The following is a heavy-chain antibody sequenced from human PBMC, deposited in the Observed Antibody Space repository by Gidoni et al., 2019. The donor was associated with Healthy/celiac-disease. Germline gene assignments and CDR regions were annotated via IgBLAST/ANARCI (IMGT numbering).Heavy chain of an antibody. CDR3: AKVPRGYSFLGMDV. CDR1: GFAFSSYG. CDR2: ISYDGGNK. D-gene: IGHD5-18*01. V-gene: IGHV3-30*18. Sequence: QVQLVVAGGGVVQPGRSLIRSCAASGFAFSSYGFHWVRQAPGKGLEWVTVISYDGGNKYYADSVKGRFTISRDNSKNTLYLQMNSLRAEDTAVYYCAKVPRGYSFLGMDVWGQGTTVTVSS. J-gene: IGHJ6*02.